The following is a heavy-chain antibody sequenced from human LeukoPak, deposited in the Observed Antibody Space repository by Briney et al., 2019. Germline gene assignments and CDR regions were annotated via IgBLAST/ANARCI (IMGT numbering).Heavy chain of an antibody. CDR2: MNPNSGGT. D-gene: IGHD6-19*01. J-gene: IGHJ4*02. V-gene: IGHV1-2*02. CDR3: APRRVAADKGFDY. Sequence: ASVKVSCKASGYIFTDYYMHWMRQAPGQGPEWMGWMNPNSGGTNYAQKFQGRVTMTRDTSITTAYMELSSLRSDDTAVYYCAPRRVAADKGFDYWGQGTLVTVSS. CDR1: GYIFTDYY.